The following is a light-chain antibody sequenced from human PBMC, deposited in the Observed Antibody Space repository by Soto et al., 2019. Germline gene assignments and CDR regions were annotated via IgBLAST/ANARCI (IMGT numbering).Light chain of an antibody. V-gene: IGLV2-14*01. CDR2: DVS. J-gene: IGLJ2*01. Sequence: ALTQPASVSGSPGQSITISCTGTSSDVGAYNYVSWYQQHPVKAPKLIIYDVSSRPSGISNRFSGSKSGNTASLTISGVQAEDEADYYCSSYASSGTVIFGGGTKLTVL. CDR3: SSYASSGTVI. CDR1: SSDVGAYNY.